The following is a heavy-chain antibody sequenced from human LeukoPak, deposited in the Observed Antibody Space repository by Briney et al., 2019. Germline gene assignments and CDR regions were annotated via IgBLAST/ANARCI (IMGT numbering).Heavy chain of an antibody. CDR1: GGSISSYY. Sequence: SETLSLTCTVSGGSISSYYWSWIRQPPGKGLEWIGYIYYSGSTNYNPSLKSRVTISVDTSKNQFSLKLSSVTAADTAVYYCARAMDFWSVHPNWFDPWGQGTLVTVSS. CDR3: ARAMDFWSVHPNWFDP. V-gene: IGHV4-59*01. CDR2: IYYSGST. J-gene: IGHJ5*02. D-gene: IGHD3-3*01.